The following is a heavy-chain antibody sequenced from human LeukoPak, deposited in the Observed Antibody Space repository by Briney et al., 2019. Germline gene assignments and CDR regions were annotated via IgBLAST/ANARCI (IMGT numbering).Heavy chain of an antibody. V-gene: IGHV3-21*01. D-gene: IGHD3-10*01. Sequence: GGSLRLSCAASGFTFSTYGMHWVRQAPGKGLEWISSISSSSSYIYYADSVKGRFTISRDNAKNLLYLQMNSLRAEDTAVYYCAKDWDDYYGSGSHFDYWGQGTLVTVSS. J-gene: IGHJ4*02. CDR1: GFTFSTYG. CDR3: AKDWDDYYGSGSHFDY. CDR2: ISSSSSYI.